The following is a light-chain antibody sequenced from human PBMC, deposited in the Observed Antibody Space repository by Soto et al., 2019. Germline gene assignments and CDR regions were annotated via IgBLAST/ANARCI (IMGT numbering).Light chain of an antibody. Sequence: QSALTQPASVSGSPGQSITISCTGTSSDIGDYDYVSWYQHLPGKAPKLLIFDVTHRPSGVSDRFSGSKSGNTASLTISGVRPEDEADYYCSSYAGSNNFVFGTGTKLTVL. V-gene: IGLV2-14*01. CDR2: DVT. CDR3: SSYAGSNNFV. CDR1: SSDIGDYDY. J-gene: IGLJ1*01.